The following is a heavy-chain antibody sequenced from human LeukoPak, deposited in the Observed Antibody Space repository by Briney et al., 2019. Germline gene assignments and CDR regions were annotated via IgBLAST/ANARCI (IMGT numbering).Heavy chain of an antibody. CDR3: AKGSGSIXGVXXXPNXFDY. CDR2: ISYDGSNK. CDR1: GFTFSSYG. V-gene: IGHV3-30*18. J-gene: IGHJ4*02. D-gene: IGHD3-3*01. Sequence: PGGSLRLSCAASGFTFSSYGMHWVRQAPGKGLEWVAVISYDGSNKYYADSVKGRFTISRDNSKNTLYLQMNSLRAEDTAVYYCAKGSGSIXGVXXXPNXFDYWGQXTLVTVS.